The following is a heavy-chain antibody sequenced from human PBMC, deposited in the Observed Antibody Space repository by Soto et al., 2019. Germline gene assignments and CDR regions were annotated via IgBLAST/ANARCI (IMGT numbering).Heavy chain of an antibody. J-gene: IGHJ3*02. CDR3: ARVVVGALIDAFDI. CDR1: GGTFSSYA. Sequence: SVKVSCKASGGTFSSYAISWVRQAPGQGLEWMGGIIPIFGTANYAQKFQGRVTITADKSTSTAYMELSSLRSEDTAVYYCARVVVGALIDAFDIWGQGTMVTVSS. D-gene: IGHD2-15*01. V-gene: IGHV1-69*06. CDR2: IIPIFGTA.